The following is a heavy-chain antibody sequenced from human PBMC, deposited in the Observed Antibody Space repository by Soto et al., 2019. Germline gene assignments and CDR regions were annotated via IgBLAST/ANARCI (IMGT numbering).Heavy chain of an antibody. CDR2: ISYDGSNK. Sequence: QVQLVESGGGVVQPGRSLRLSCAASGFTFSSYAMHWVRQAPGKGLEWVAVISYDGSNKYYADSVKGRFTISRDNSKNTLYLQMNSLRAEDTAVYYCARDHAVGATDAFDIWGQGTTVTVSS. D-gene: IGHD1-26*01. CDR3: ARDHAVGATDAFDI. CDR1: GFTFSSYA. V-gene: IGHV3-30-3*01. J-gene: IGHJ3*02.